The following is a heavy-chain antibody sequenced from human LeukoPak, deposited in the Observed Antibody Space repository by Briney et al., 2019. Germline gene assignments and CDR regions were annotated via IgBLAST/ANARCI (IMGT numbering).Heavy chain of an antibody. Sequence: PGGSLRLSCAASGFTFTNAWMSWVRQAPGKGLEWIGEINHSGSTNYNPSLKSRVTISVDTSKNQFSLKLSSVTAADTAVYYCARVGDGYNSYFDYWGQGTLVTVSS. CDR2: INHSGST. CDR3: ARVGDGYNSYFDY. CDR1: GFTFTNAW. D-gene: IGHD5-24*01. V-gene: IGHV4-34*01. J-gene: IGHJ4*02.